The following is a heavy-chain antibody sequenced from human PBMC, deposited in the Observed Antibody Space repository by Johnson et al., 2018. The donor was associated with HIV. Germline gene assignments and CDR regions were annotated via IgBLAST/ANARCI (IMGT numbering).Heavy chain of an antibody. CDR1: GFTGSRNY. Sequence: VQLVESGGGLIQPGGSLRLSCAASGFTGSRNYMSWVRQAPGKGLEWVSTIYSGGNTYYADSVKGRFTISRDNSKNTLYLQMNSLRAEDTAVYYCASFITTGAFDIWGQGTMVTVSS. CDR2: IYSGGNT. J-gene: IGHJ3*02. V-gene: IGHV3-66*03. CDR3: ASFITTGAFDI. D-gene: IGHD3-3*01.